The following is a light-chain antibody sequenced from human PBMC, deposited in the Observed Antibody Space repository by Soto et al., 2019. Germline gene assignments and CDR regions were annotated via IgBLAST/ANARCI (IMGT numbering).Light chain of an antibody. V-gene: IGKV1-33*01. CDR2: DAS. J-gene: IGKJ3*01. Sequence: DIQMTQSPSSLSASVGDRVTITCQASQDISNYLNWYQQKPGKAPKLLIYDASNLETGVPSRFSGSGSGTDFTFTISSLQPEDIATYYCQQYVNLPSGDSTFGPGTKVDIK. CDR3: QQYVNLPSGDST. CDR1: QDISNY.